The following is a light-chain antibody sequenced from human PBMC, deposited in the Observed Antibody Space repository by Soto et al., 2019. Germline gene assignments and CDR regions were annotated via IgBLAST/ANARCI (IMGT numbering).Light chain of an antibody. CDR2: DAY. CDR1: QSVNSY. V-gene: IGKV3-11*01. Sequence: ELVLTQSPATLSLYPGERATLSCSASQSVNSYLAWHQRKPGQSPRLLLYDAYNRATGIPPRFSGSGSGTDFTRTISRREPEDFAVYYCQQRSNWLWTFGQG. J-gene: IGKJ5*01. CDR3: QQRSNWLWT.